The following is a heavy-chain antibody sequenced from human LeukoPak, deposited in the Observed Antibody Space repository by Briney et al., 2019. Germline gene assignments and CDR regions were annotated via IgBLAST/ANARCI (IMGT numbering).Heavy chain of an antibody. CDR3: AKGTEYSSSSGYFDY. CDR2: ISGSGGST. J-gene: IGHJ4*02. Sequence: GGSLRLSCAASGFTFSSYAMSWVRQAPGKGLEWVSAISGSGGSTYYADSVKGRFTISRDNSKITLYLQMNSLRAEDTAVYYCAKGTEYSSSSGYFDYWGQGTLVTVSS. CDR1: GFTFSSYA. V-gene: IGHV3-23*01. D-gene: IGHD6-6*01.